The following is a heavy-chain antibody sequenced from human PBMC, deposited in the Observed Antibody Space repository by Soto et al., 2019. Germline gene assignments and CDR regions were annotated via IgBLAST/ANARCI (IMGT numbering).Heavy chain of an antibody. CDR3: ARGLVVPAGDAFDI. CDR2: INGGGSST. D-gene: IGHD2-2*01. Sequence: EVQLVESGGGLVQPGGSLRLSCAASGFTFRSYWMHWVRQAPGKGLVWVSRINGGGSSTSYADSVKGRFTISRDNAKNTLYLQMNSLRAEDTAVYYCARGLVVPAGDAFDIWGQGTMVPVSS. J-gene: IGHJ3*02. CDR1: GFTFRSYW. V-gene: IGHV3-74*01.